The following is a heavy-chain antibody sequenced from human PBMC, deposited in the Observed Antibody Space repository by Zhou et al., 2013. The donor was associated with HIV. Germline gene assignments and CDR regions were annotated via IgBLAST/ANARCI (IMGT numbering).Heavy chain of an antibody. D-gene: IGHD4-17*01. V-gene: IGHV1-69*05. CDR2: ISPIFGTA. CDR1: GYTLSDFG. J-gene: IGHJ3*02. Sequence: QVQLVQSGAEVKKPGASVKVSCKASGYTLSDFGISWVRRAPGQGLEWMGWISPIFGTANYAQKFQGRVTITTDESTSTAYMELSSLRSEDTAVYYCARHRRYGVTLFFDIWAEGTMVTVSS. CDR3: ARHRRYGVTLFFDI.